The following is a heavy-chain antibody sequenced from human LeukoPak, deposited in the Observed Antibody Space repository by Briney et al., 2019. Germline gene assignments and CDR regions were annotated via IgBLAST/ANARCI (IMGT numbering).Heavy chain of an antibody. D-gene: IGHD1-26*01. Sequence: GSVKVSCKASGYTLTELSMHWVRQAPGKGLEWMGGFDPEDGETIYAQKFQGRVTMTEDTSTDTAYMELSSLRSEDTAVYYCATVVLREWELLPSYWGQGTLVTVSS. CDR1: GYTLTELS. CDR3: ATVVLREWELLPSY. J-gene: IGHJ4*02. CDR2: FDPEDGET. V-gene: IGHV1-24*01.